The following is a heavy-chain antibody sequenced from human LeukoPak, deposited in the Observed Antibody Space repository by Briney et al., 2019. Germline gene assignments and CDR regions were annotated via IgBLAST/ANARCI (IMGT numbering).Heavy chain of an antibody. J-gene: IGHJ2*01. CDR1: GFTFDDYT. CDR2: ISWDGGST. Sequence: GGSLRLSCAASGFTFDDYTMHWVRQAPGKGLEWVSLISWDGGSTYYADSVKGRFTISRDNSKNSLYLQMNSLRTEDTALYYCAKEPQDRSLNFDLWGRGTLVTVSS. V-gene: IGHV3-43*01. D-gene: IGHD1-26*01. CDR3: AKEPQDRSLNFDL.